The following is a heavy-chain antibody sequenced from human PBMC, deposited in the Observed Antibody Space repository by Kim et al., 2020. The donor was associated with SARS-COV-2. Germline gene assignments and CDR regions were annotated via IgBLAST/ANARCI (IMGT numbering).Heavy chain of an antibody. V-gene: IGHV3-21*01. J-gene: IGHJ4*02. CDR2: ISSSSYI. D-gene: IGHD6-19*01. CDR3: ARLIESGYSSGWDFDY. CDR1: GFTFSSYS. Sequence: GGSLRLSCAASGFTFSSYSMNWVRQAPGKGLEWVSSISSSSYIYYADSVKGRFTISRDNAKNSLYLQMNSLRAEDTAVYYCARLIESGYSSGWDFDYWGQGTLVTVSS.